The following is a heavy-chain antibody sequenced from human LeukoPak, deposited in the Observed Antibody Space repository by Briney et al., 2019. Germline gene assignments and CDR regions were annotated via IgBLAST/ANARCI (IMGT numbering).Heavy chain of an antibody. Sequence: GGSLRLSCAASGFTFSTYAMHWVRQAPGKGLEWVSSISSSSYIYYADSVKGRFTISRDNAKNSLYLQMNSLRAEDTAVYYCARDQTTAWFDPWGQGTLVTASS. CDR2: ISSSSYI. J-gene: IGHJ5*02. D-gene: IGHD4-11*01. CDR1: GFTFSTYA. CDR3: ARDQTTAWFDP. V-gene: IGHV3-21*01.